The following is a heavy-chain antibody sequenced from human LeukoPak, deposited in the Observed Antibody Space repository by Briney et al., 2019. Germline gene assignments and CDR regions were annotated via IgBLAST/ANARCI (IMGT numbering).Heavy chain of an antibody. CDR3: AKAQYNSRSWYGGAFDI. CDR1: GFTFDDYA. V-gene: IGHV3-9*03. CDR2: ISWNSGSV. Sequence: GRSLRLSWAASGFTFDDYAIHWVRQPPGKGLEWGSGISWNSGSVGYVDSVKGRFTISRDNAKNSLYLQMNSLRAEDMALYYCAKAQYNSRSWYGGAFDIWGQGTMVTVSS. D-gene: IGHD6-13*01. J-gene: IGHJ3*02.